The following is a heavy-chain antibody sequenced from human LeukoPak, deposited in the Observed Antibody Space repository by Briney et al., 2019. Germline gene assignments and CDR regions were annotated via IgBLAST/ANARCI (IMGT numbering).Heavy chain of an antibody. Sequence: PSETLSLTCAVYGGSFSGYYWSWIRQPPGKGLEWIGEINHSGSTNYDPSLKSRVTISVDTSKNQFSLKLSSVTAADTAVYYCARSYTRYSSSWCYYYYGMDVWGQGTTVTVSS. J-gene: IGHJ6*02. CDR1: GGSFSGYY. V-gene: IGHV4-34*01. D-gene: IGHD6-13*01. CDR3: ARSYTRYSSSWCYYYYGMDV. CDR2: INHSGST.